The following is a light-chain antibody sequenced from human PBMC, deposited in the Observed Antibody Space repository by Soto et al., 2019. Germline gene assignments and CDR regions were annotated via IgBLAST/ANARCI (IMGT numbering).Light chain of an antibody. V-gene: IGKV3D-20*01. CDR3: QQYSNLPPNT. Sequence: ETVLTQSPATLSLSPGDRATLSCGASQTINNNYLAWYQQKPGLAPRLLIYDASTRATGIPDRFSGSGSGTDFTLTISRLEPEDCAMYYCQQYSNLPPNTFGQGTKVEIK. CDR2: DAS. J-gene: IGKJ2*01. CDR1: QTINNNY.